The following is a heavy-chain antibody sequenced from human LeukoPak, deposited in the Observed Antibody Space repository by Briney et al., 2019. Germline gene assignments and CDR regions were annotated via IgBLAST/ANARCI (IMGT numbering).Heavy chain of an antibody. CDR1: GFTFDDYG. J-gene: IGHJ3*02. V-gene: IGHV3-20*04. CDR3: ARDRITLGAFDI. CDR2: INWNGGST. D-gene: IGHD3-10*01. Sequence: GGSLRLSCAASGFTFDDYGMSWVRQAPGKGLEWVSGINWNGGSTGYADCVKGRFTISRDNAKKSLYLQMNSLRAEDTALYYCARDRITLGAFDIWDQGTMVTVSS.